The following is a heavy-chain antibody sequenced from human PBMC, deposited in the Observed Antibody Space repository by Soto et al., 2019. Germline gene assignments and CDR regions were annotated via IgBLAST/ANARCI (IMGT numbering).Heavy chain of an antibody. Sequence: VQLVQSGGEVREPGASVKVSCKASGYSFLYYAISWVRQAPGQGLEWLGWISPYNANTKYGERVQGRVTITTDTATSTAYLELRSLTSDDTAVYYCAVRGSDTSKGLLGWGQGTLVTVSS. V-gene: IGHV1-18*01. CDR2: ISPYNANT. CDR1: GYSFLYYA. D-gene: IGHD6-19*01. J-gene: IGHJ4*02. CDR3: AVRGSDTSKGLLG.